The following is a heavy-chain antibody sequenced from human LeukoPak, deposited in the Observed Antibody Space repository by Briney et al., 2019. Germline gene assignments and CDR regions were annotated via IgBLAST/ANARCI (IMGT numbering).Heavy chain of an antibody. CDR3: AIDIGGSNDY. CDR1: GFTFSSYA. Sequence: PGGSLRLSCAASGFTFSSYAMSWVRQAPGKGLEWVAVISYDGSNKYYADSVKGRFTISRDNSKNTLYLQMNSLRAEDTAVYYCAIDIGGSNDYWGQGTLVTVSS. D-gene: IGHD3-16*01. J-gene: IGHJ4*02. V-gene: IGHV3-30*03. CDR2: ISYDGSNK.